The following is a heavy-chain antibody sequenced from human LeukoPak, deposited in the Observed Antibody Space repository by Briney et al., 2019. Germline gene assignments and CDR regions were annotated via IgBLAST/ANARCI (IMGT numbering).Heavy chain of an antibody. CDR3: AKEYYYIDY. CDR1: GFTFFTNT. Sequence: PGGSLRLSCAASGFTFFTNTTSWVRQAPGKGLEWVSAIRGAGFTTYYADSVKGRFTISRDNSRNTVFLQMDSLRAEDTAIYYCAKEYYYIDYWGQGTLVTVSS. D-gene: IGHD2-15*01. CDR2: IRGAGFTT. V-gene: IGHV3-23*01. J-gene: IGHJ4*02.